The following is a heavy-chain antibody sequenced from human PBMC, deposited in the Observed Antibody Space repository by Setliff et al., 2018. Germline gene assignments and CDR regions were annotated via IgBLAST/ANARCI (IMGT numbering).Heavy chain of an antibody. V-gene: IGHV3-20*04. J-gene: IGHJ4*02. D-gene: IGHD5-12*01. Sequence: AGGSLRLSCAASGFTFDDYVMSWVRQAPGKGLEWVSDINRNGGRIGYADPVKGRFTISRDNAKNSLFLQMNGLGAEDTALYFCARAFWTYSDYASLACFDYWGQGALVTVSS. CDR1: GFTFDDYV. CDR3: ARAFWTYSDYASLACFDY. CDR2: INRNGGRI.